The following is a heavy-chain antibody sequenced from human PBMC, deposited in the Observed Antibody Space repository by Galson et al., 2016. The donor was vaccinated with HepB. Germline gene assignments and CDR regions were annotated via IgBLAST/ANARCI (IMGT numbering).Heavy chain of an antibody. Sequence: SLRLSCAASGFTFDDYAMHWVRQAPGKGLEWVSGISWNSGSIGYADSVKGRFTISRDNAKNSLSLQMNSLRAEDTALYYCTKDIGYVLRSSWFDYWGQGTLVTVSS. CDR3: TKDIGYVLRSSWFDY. J-gene: IGHJ4*02. D-gene: IGHD6-13*01. CDR2: ISWNSGSI. CDR1: GFTFDDYA. V-gene: IGHV3-9*01.